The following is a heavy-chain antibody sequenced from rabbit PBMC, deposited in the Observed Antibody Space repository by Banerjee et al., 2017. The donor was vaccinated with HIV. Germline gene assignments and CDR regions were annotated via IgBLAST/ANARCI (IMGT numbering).Heavy chain of an antibody. CDR1: GFSFSTNYY. Sequence: QEQLVESGGGLVQPEGSLTLTCTASGFSFSTNYYMCWVRQAPGTGLEWIACIYAGSSGTTYYASWAKGRFTISKTSSTSVTLQMTSLTAADTATYFCAREIGDYGDFNLWGQGTLVTVS. V-gene: IGHV1S45*01. CDR3: AREIGDYGDFNL. J-gene: IGHJ4*01. CDR2: IYAGSSGTT. D-gene: IGHD2-1*01.